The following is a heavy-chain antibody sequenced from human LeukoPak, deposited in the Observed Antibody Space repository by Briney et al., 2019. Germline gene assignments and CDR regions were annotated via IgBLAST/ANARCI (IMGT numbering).Heavy chain of an antibody. V-gene: IGHV3-30-3*01. J-gene: IGHJ4*02. Sequence: GGSLRLSCAASGFTFSSYAMSWVRQAPGKGLEWVAVISYDGSNKYYADSVKGRFTISRDNSKNTLYLQMNSLRAEDTAVYYCARRWGSGYYRFPCYFDYWGQGTLVTVSS. CDR2: ISYDGSNK. D-gene: IGHD3-22*01. CDR3: ARRWGSGYYRFPCYFDY. CDR1: GFTFSSYA.